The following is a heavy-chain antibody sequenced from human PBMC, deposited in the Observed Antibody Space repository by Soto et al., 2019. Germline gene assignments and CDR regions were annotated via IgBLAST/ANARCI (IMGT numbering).Heavy chain of an antibody. V-gene: IGHV1-46*01. D-gene: IGHD3-9*01. Sequence: ASVKVSCKASGYTFTSYYMHWVRQAPGQGHEWMGIINPSGGSTSYAQKFQGRVTMTRDTSKNTLYLQMNSLRAEDTAVYYCALYFAVINYWGQGTLVTVSS. CDR2: INPSGGST. J-gene: IGHJ4*02. CDR1: GYTFTSYY. CDR3: ALYFAVINY.